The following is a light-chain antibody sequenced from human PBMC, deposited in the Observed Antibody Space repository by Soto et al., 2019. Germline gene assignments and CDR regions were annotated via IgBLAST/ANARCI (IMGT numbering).Light chain of an antibody. V-gene: IGKV3-20*01. J-gene: IGKJ1*01. CDR2: DAS. CDR1: QSVSSSY. Sequence: EIVLTQSPGTLSLSPGERATLSCRASQSVSSSYLVWHQQKPGQAPRLLIYDASSRATGIPDRFSGSGSGTEFSLTISSLQSEDFAVYYCQQYSDWPPTFGQGTKVDIK. CDR3: QQYSDWPPT.